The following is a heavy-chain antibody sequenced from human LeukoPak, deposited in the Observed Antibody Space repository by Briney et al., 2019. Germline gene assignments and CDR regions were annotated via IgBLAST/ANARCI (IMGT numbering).Heavy chain of an antibody. CDR2: INHSGTT. CDR3: ARHVLGIVGVSGN. CDR1: GGSFSGYY. Sequence: SETLSLTCAVYGGSFSGYYWSWIRQPPGKGLEWIGEINHSGTTNYNASLKSRVPISVDKSKHHFSLKLSSVTAADTVVYYCARHVLGIVGVSGNWGQGTLVTVSS. D-gene: IGHD1-26*01. V-gene: IGHV4-34*01. J-gene: IGHJ4*02.